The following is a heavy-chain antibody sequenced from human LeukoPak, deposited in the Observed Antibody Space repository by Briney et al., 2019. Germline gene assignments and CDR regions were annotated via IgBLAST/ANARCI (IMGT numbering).Heavy chain of an antibody. Sequence: PGRSLRLSCAASGFTFSSYSMNWVRQAPGKGLEWVSSISSSSSYIYYADSVKGRFTISRDNAKNSLYLQMNSLRAEDTAVYYCARAPGYSSSWFSGWGQGTLVTVSS. CDR1: GFTFSSYS. CDR3: ARAPGYSSSWFSG. J-gene: IGHJ4*02. D-gene: IGHD6-13*01. V-gene: IGHV3-21*01. CDR2: ISSSSSYI.